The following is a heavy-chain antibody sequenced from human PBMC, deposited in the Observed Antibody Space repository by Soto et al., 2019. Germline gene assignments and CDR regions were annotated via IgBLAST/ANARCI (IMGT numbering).Heavy chain of an antibody. J-gene: IGHJ6*02. V-gene: IGHV1-69*13. Sequence: SVKVSCRASGGTVSSYAISWVRQAPGQGLEWMGGIIPLFGTAHYAQKFQGRVTITADESTSAAYMERGSLRSEDTAVYYCARGGGRWLQNYYYYGMDVWGQGTTVTVSS. CDR2: IIPLFGTA. CDR1: GGTVSSYA. D-gene: IGHD3-16*01. CDR3: ARGGGRWLQNYYYYGMDV.